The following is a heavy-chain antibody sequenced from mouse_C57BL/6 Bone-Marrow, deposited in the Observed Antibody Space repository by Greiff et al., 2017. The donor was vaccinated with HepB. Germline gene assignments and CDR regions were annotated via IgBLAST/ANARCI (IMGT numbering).Heavy chain of an antibody. J-gene: IGHJ1*03. CDR2: IYPGDGDT. V-gene: IGHV1-82*01. D-gene: IGHD1-1*01. Sequence: VQLQQSGPELVKPGASVKISCKASGYAFSSSWMNWVKQRPGKGLEWIGRIYPGDGDTNYNGKFKGKATLTADKSSSTAYMQISSLTSEDSAVYFCARWSTTVVADYWDFDVWGTGTTVTVSS. CDR1: GYAFSSSW. CDR3: ARWSTTVVADYWDFDV.